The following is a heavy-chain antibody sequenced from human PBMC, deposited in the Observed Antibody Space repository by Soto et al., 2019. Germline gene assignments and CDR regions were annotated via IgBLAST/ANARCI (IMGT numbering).Heavy chain of an antibody. D-gene: IGHD4-17*01. Sequence: PSETLSLTCTVSGGSISSYYWSWIRQPPGKGLEWIGYIYYSGSTNYNPSLKSRVTISVDKSKNQFSLKLSSVTAADTAVYYCARDGMTTVPRGWFDPWGQGTLVTVSS. J-gene: IGHJ5*02. CDR3: ARDGMTTVPRGWFDP. CDR2: IYYSGST. CDR1: GGSISSYY. V-gene: IGHV4-59*12.